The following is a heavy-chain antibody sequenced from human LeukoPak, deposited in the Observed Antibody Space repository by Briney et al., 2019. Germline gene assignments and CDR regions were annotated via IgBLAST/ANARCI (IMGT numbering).Heavy chain of an antibody. J-gene: IGHJ4*02. CDR2: IYYSGST. D-gene: IGHD4-11*01. CDR3: ARSEQTTGPI. Sequence: PSETLSLTCTVSGGSISSYYWSWIRQPPGKGLEWIGYIYYSGSTNYNPSLKSRVTISVDTSKNQFSLKLSSVTAADTAVYYCARSEQTTGPIWGQGTLVTVSS. CDR1: GGSISSYY. V-gene: IGHV4-59*01.